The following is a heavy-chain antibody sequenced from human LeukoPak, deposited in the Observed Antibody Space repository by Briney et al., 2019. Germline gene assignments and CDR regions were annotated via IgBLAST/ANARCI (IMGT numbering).Heavy chain of an antibody. V-gene: IGHV4-39*07. J-gene: IGHJ4*02. CDR2: IYYSEST. CDR3: ARIPTVTFFDY. Sequence: WVRQAPGKGLEWIGSIYYSESTYQNPSLKSRVTISVDTSKNQFSLKLSSVTAADTAVYYCARIPTVTFFDYWGQGTLVTVSS. D-gene: IGHD4-17*01.